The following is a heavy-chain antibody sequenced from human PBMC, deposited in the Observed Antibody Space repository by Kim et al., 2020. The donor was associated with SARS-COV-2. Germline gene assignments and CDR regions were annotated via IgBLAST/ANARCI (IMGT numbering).Heavy chain of an antibody. Sequence: SETLSLTCTVSGGSISSSSYYWGWIRQPPGKGLEWIGSIYYSGSTYYNPSLKSRVTISVDTSKNQFSLKLSSVTAADTAVYYCARQDQGGVGYWGQGTLVTVSS. CDR2: IYYSGST. J-gene: IGHJ4*02. V-gene: IGHV4-39*01. D-gene: IGHD3-16*01. CDR3: ARQDQGGVGY. CDR1: GGSISSSSYY.